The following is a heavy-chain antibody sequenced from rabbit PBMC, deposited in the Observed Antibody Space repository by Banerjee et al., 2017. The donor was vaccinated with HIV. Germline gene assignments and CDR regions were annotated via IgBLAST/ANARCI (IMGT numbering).Heavy chain of an antibody. CDR3: ARDLAGVVGWNFNL. CDR1: GFDFSSNG. CDR2: IYINDGST. Sequence: QEQLKESGGGLVTPGGNLTLTCKVSGFDFSSNGVSWVRQAPGKGLEWIGCIYINDGSTYYARWAKGRFTISKTSSTTVTLQMTSLTAADTATYFCARDLAGVVGWNFNLWGQGTLVTVS. J-gene: IGHJ4*01. V-gene: IGHV1S45*01. D-gene: IGHD4-1*01.